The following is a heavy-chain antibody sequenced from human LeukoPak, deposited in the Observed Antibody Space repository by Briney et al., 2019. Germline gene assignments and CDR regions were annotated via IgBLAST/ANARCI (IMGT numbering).Heavy chain of an antibody. D-gene: IGHD6-6*01. J-gene: IGHJ6*02. Sequence: ASVKVPCKASGYTFTSYDINWVRQATGQGLEWMGWMNPNSGNTGYAQKFQGRVTMTRNTSISTAYMELSSLRSEDTAVYYCARGDGHDNGMDVWGQGTTVTVS. CDR1: GYTFTSYD. CDR3: ARGDGHDNGMDV. CDR2: MNPNSGNT. V-gene: IGHV1-8*01.